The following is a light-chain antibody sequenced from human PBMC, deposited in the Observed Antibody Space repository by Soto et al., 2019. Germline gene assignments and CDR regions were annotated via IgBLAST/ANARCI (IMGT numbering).Light chain of an antibody. Sequence: DIVMTQSPDSLAVSVGERATINCKSSQSVLYSSNNKNYLAWYQQKPGQPPKLLIYWASTRESGVPDRFSGSGSGTDFTLTISSLQAEDVAVYYCQQYYSTPQTFGGGTKVEIK. CDR2: WAS. CDR1: QSVLYSSNNKNY. V-gene: IGKV4-1*01. CDR3: QQYYSTPQT. J-gene: IGKJ4*01.